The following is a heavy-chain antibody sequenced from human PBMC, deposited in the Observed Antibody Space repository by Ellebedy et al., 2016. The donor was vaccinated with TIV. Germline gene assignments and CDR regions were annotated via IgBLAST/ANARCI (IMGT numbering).Heavy chain of an antibody. CDR2: IKQDGSEE. V-gene: IGHV3-7*01. CDR3: ARSGELDS. D-gene: IGHD1-26*01. J-gene: IGHJ4*02. CDR1: GFTFSSYP. Sequence: GESLKISCAASGFTFSSYPMHWVRQAPGKGLEWVANIKQDGSEEYYVDSVKGRFTISRDDAMSSLFLQMNSLSAEDTAVYYCARSGELDSWGQGTLVTVSS.